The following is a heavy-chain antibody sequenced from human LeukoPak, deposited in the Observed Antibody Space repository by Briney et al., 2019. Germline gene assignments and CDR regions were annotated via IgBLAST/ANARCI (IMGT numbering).Heavy chain of an antibody. J-gene: IGHJ4*02. D-gene: IGHD6-19*01. CDR2: IYHSGST. V-gene: IGHV4-38-2*02. Sequence: SETLSLTCTVSGYSISSGYYWGWIRQPPGKGLEWIGSIYHSGSTYYNPSLKSRVTISVDTSKNQFSLKLSSVTAADTAVYYCARVSEKWLPNYFDYWGQGTLVTVSS. CDR1: GYSISSGYY. CDR3: ARVSEKWLPNYFDY.